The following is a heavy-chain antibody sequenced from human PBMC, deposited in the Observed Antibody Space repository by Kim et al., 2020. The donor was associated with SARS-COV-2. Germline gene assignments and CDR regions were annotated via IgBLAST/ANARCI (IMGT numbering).Heavy chain of an antibody. Sequence: SLQSRVTISVDTSKNPFSLKLSSVTAADTAVYYCARGITIFGVVTNGMDVWGQGTTVTVSS. D-gene: IGHD3-3*01. CDR3: ARGITIFGVVTNGMDV. J-gene: IGHJ6*02. V-gene: IGHV4-31*02.